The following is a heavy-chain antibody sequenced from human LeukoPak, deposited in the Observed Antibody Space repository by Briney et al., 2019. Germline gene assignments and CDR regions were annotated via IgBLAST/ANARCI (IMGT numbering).Heavy chain of an antibody. V-gene: IGHV3-74*01. CDR2: INSDGSST. CDR3: AKGGSGWYFDY. D-gene: IGHD6-19*01. J-gene: IGHJ4*02. CDR1: GFTFSSYW. Sequence: GGSLRLSCAASGFTFSSYWMHWVREAPGKGLVWVSRINSDGSSTSYADSVKGRFTISRDNAKNTLYLQMNSLRPEDTAVYYCAKGGSGWYFDYWGQGTLVTVSS.